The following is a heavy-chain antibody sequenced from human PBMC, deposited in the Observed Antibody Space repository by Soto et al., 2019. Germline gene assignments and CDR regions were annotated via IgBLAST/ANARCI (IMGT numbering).Heavy chain of an antibody. CDR3: AKDRVAGTVPYYYYMDV. V-gene: IGHV3-9*01. CDR2: ISWNSGSI. D-gene: IGHD6-19*01. Sequence: DVQLVESGGGLVQPGRSLRLSCAASGFTFDDYAMHWVRQAPGKGLEWVSGISWNSGSIGYVDSVKGRFTISRDNAKNSLYLQMNSLRAEDTALYYCAKDRVAGTVPYYYYMDVWGKGTTVTVSS. CDR1: GFTFDDYA. J-gene: IGHJ6*03.